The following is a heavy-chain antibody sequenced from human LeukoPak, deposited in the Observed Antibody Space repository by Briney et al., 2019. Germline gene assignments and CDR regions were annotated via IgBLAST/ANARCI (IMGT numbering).Heavy chain of an antibody. CDR3: ARDTYYYDSSGYYRSIDY. J-gene: IGHJ4*02. V-gene: IGHV3-7*01. CDR1: GFTFSSYW. Sequence: PGGSLRLSCAASGFTFSSYWMSWVRQAPGKGLERVANIKQDGSEKYYVDSVKGRFTISRDNAKNSLYLQMNSLRAEDTAVYYCARDTYYYDSSGYYRSIDYWGQGTLVTVSS. D-gene: IGHD3-22*01. CDR2: IKQDGSEK.